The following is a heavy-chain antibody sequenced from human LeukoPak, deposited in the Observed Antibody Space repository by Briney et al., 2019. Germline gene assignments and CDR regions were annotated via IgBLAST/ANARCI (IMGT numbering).Heavy chain of an antibody. CDR2: IYTSGST. CDR3: ARRRRAIGPSDY. V-gene: IGHV4-61*02. Sequence: PSQTLSLTCTVSGDSISSGSYYWSWIRQPAGKGLEWIGRIYTSGSTNYNPSLKSRVTISVDTSKNQFSLKLSSVTAADTAVYYRARRRRAIGPSDYWGQGTLVTVSS. CDR1: GDSISSGSYY. J-gene: IGHJ4*02. D-gene: IGHD3-22*01.